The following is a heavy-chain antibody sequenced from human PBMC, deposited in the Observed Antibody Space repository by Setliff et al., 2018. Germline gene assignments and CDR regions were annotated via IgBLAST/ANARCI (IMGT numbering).Heavy chain of an antibody. V-gene: IGHV4-39*01. Sequence: ETLSLTCTVSGASLSSGTYYWGWIRQPPRKGLEWIGRIYYRGDTYYNASLKGRLTISVDTSKNQFSLKLSSVTAADTGVYFCARVVPTARRGRLYYYYMDVWGKGATVTVSS. J-gene: IGHJ6*03. CDR1: GASLSSGTYY. D-gene: IGHD2-2*01. CDR3: ARVVPTARRGRLYYYYMDV. CDR2: IYYRGDT.